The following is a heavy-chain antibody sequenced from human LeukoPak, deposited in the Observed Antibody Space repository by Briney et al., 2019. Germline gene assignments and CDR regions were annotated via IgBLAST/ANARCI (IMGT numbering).Heavy chain of an antibody. V-gene: IGHV4-34*01. CDR2: INHSGST. CDR3: ARGYRFYFDY. CDR1: GGSFSGYY. J-gene: IGHJ4*02. D-gene: IGHD1-1*01. Sequence: SETLSLTCAAYGGSFSGYYWSWIRQPPGKGLEWIGEINHSGSTNYNPSLKSRVTISADTSKNQFSLKVSSVTAADTAVYYCARGYRFYFDYWGQGTLVTVSS.